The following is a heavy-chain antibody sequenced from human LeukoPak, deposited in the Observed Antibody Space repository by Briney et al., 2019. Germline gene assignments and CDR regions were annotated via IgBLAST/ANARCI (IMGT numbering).Heavy chain of an antibody. CDR2: INHSGST. D-gene: IGHD3-22*01. Sequence: SEALSLTCAVYGGSFSGYYWSWIRQPPGKGLEWIGEINHSGSTNYNPSLKSRVTISVDTSKNQFSLKLSSVTAADTAVYYCASRPLHYYDSSGQAPHNWFDPWGQGTLVTVSS. J-gene: IGHJ5*02. CDR1: GGSFSGYY. V-gene: IGHV4-34*01. CDR3: ASRPLHYYDSSGQAPHNWFDP.